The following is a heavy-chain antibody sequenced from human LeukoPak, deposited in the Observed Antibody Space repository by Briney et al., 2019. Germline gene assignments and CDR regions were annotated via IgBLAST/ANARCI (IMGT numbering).Heavy chain of an antibody. CDR1: GGSISSGGYY. D-gene: IGHD3-22*01. J-gene: IGHJ3*02. V-gene: IGHV4-31*03. CDR2: IYYSGST. CDR3: ATSEWLLPLAGAFDI. Sequence: SQTLSLTCTVSGGSISSGGYYWSWIRQHPGKGQEWIGYIYYSGSTYYNPSLKSRVTISVDTSKNQFSLKLSSVTAADTAVYYCATSEWLLPLAGAFDIWGQGTMVTVSS.